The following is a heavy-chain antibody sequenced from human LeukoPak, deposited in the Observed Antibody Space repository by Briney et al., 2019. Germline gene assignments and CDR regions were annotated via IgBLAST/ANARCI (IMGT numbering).Heavy chain of an antibody. CDR1: GGSISSSSYY. V-gene: IGHV4-39*07. D-gene: IGHD1-26*01. CDR3: ARADSGSYWFDP. CDR2: IYHSGST. Sequence: SETLSLTCTVSGGSISSSSYYWGWIRQPPGKGLEWIGEIYHSGSTNYNPSLKSRVTISVDKSKNQFSLKLSSVTAADTAVYYCARADSGSYWFDPWGQGTLVTVSS. J-gene: IGHJ5*02.